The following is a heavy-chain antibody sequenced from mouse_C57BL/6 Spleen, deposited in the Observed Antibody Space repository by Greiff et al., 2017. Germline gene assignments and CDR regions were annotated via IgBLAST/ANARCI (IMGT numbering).Heavy chain of an antibody. CDR1: GFSFNTYA. Sequence: EVKLVESGGGLVQPKGSLKLSCAASGFSFNTYAMNWVRQAPGKGLEWVARIRSKSNNYATYYADSVKDRFTISRDDSESMLYLQMNNLKTEDTAMYYCVRGPLPYYFDYWGQGTTLTVSS. J-gene: IGHJ2*01. CDR2: IRSKSNNYAT. CDR3: VRGPLPYYFDY. V-gene: IGHV10-1*01.